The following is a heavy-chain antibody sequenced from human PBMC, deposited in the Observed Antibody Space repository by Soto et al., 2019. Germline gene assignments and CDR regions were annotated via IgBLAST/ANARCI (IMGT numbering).Heavy chain of an antibody. Sequence: SQTLSLTCGISGESVSSTSAAWKWIRQCPSRGLEWLGRTYYRSKWYNDYAVSVKSRITINPDTSKNQFSLQLNSVTPEDTAVYYCARGEYSSGWTTYYYGMDVWGQGPTVTVSS. D-gene: IGHD6-19*01. V-gene: IGHV6-1*01. CDR2: TYYRSKWYN. CDR1: GESVSSTSAA. CDR3: ARGEYSSGWTTYYYGMDV. J-gene: IGHJ6*02.